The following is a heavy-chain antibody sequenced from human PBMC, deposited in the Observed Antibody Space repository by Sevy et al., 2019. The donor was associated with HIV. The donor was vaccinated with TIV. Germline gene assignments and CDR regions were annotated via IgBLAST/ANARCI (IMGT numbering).Heavy chain of an antibody. CDR3: AILGVDCVSTNCYGMRSLSFNF. V-gene: IGHV3-30-3*01. CDR2: ISYDGSSK. CDR1: GFTFSSFA. Sequence: GGSLRLSCAASGFTFSSFAMHWVRQAPGKGLEWVAVISYDGSSKYYPDSVKGRFTISRDNAKNTLYLQMNRLRPEDTAVYFCAILGVDCVSTNCYGMRSLSFNFWGQGTLVTVSS. D-gene: IGHD2-2*01. J-gene: IGHJ4*02.